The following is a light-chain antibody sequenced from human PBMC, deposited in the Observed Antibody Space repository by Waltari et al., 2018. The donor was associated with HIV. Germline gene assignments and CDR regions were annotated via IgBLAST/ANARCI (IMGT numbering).Light chain of an antibody. CDR1: SSDVGGYKY. J-gene: IGLJ2*01. CDR2: DVN. V-gene: IGLV2-11*01. CDR3: CSYAGNYTFV. Sequence: QSALTQPRSVSGSPGQSVTISCHGTSSDVGGYKYVPWYQNHPGKAPQLMIFDVNKRPSGVPDRFSGSKSGNTASLTISGLQAEDEADYDCCSYAGNYTFVFGGGTKLTVL.